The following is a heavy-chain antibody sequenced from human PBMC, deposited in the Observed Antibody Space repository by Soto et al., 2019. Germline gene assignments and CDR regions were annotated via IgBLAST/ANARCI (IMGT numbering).Heavy chain of an antibody. V-gene: IGHV3-23*01. Sequence: EVQLLESGGGLIQHGGSLRLSCSASGFTFSIYAMNWVRQAPGKGLEWVSVISGSGGSTYYADSVKGRFTISRDNSKNTLYLQMNSLRAEDTAVHYCARRTVGWYFDLWGRGTLVTVSS. CDR1: GFTFSIYA. J-gene: IGHJ2*01. CDR2: ISGSGGST. D-gene: IGHD4-17*01. CDR3: ARRTVGWYFDL.